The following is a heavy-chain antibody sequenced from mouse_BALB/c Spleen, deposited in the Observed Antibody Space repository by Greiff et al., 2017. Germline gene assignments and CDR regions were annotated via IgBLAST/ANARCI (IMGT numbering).Heavy chain of an antibody. CDR2: IYPGNVNT. CDR1: GYTFTSYY. Sequence: QVQLKESGPELVKPGASVRISCKASGYTFTSYYINWVKQRPGQGLEWIGWIYPGNVNTKYNEKFKGKATLTADKSSSTAYMQLSSLTSEDAAVYFCARNLYYGCDNYAMDDWGQGTSVTVSS. J-gene: IGHJ4*01. V-gene: IGHV1S56*01. D-gene: IGHD2-2*01. CDR3: ARNLYYGCDNYAMDD.